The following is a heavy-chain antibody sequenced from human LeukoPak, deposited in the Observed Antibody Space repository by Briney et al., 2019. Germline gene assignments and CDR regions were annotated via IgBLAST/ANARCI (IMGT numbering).Heavy chain of an antibody. CDR2: IYSGGST. V-gene: IGHV3-53*01. J-gene: IGHJ6*02. Sequence: GGSLRLSCEASGFTLSSNYMSWVRQAPGKGLEWVSVIYSGGSTYYPEPVKGRFTISRDNSKNKLYLQMNSLRAEDRAVYYCRRARRYSGDEAKFYYYGMDVWGQGTTVTVSS. D-gene: IGHD5-12*01. CDR1: GFTLSSNY. CDR3: RRARRYSGDEAKFYYYGMDV.